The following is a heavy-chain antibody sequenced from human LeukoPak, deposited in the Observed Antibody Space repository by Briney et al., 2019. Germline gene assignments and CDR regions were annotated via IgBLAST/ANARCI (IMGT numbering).Heavy chain of an antibody. CDR3: AKLNYDSSGYYSNYFDY. CDR2: ISSSGSTI. V-gene: IGHV3-11*01. D-gene: IGHD3-22*01. J-gene: IGHJ4*02. CDR1: RFTFSDYY. Sequence: GGSLRLSCAASRFTFSDYYMSWIRQAPGKGLEWVSYISSSGSTIYYADSVKGRFTISRDNSKNTVYLQMNSLRAQDTAVYYCAKLNYDSSGYYSNYFDYWGQGTLVTVSS.